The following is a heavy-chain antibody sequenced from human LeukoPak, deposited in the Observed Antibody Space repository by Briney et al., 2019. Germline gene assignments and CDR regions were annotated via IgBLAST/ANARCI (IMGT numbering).Heavy chain of an antibody. J-gene: IGHJ1*01. CDR2: IIPILDIT. Sequence: SVKVSCKASGGTFRNSGISWVRQAPGQGLEYVGRIIPILDITEYGKTSPGRVTITADTATDTFYMELSGLRSEDTAVYYCAKIRDDSGYYYEYFQFWGQGTLITVSS. CDR3: AKIRDDSGYYYEYFQF. V-gene: IGHV1-69*04. D-gene: IGHD3-22*01. CDR1: GGTFRNSG.